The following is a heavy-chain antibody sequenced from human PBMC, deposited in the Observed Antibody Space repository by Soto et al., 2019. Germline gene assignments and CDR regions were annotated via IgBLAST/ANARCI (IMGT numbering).Heavy chain of an antibody. CDR3: AKDWGSSGWFNWFDP. J-gene: IGHJ5*02. V-gene: IGHV3-30*18. CDR1: GFTLSNTG. CDR2: ISHDGSNT. Sequence: QVQLVESGGGVVQPGRSLRLSCVASGFTLSNTGMHWVRQAPGTGLEWVAMISHDGSNTYYGDSVKGRFTISRDNSWNTLYLQMVSLRPEDTSVYYCAKDWGSSGWFNWFDPWGQGTLVTVSS. D-gene: IGHD6-19*01.